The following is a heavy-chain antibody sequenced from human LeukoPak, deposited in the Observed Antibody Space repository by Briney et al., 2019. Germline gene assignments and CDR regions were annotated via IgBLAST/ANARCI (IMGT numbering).Heavy chain of an antibody. D-gene: IGHD6-13*01. CDR2: ISGSGGST. Sequence: PGGSLRLSCAASGFTFSSYAMSWVRQAPGKGLEWVSAISGSGGSTYYADSVKGRFTISRDNSKNTLYLQMNSLRAEDTAVYYCAKQRRDSSSWYFGLCFDYWGQGTLVTVSS. J-gene: IGHJ4*02. CDR3: AKQRRDSSSWYFGLCFDY. CDR1: GFTFSSYA. V-gene: IGHV3-23*01.